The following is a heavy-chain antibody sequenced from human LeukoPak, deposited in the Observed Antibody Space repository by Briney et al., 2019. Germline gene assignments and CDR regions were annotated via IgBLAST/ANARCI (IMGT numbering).Heavy chain of an antibody. D-gene: IGHD5-18*01. Sequence: ASVKVSCKASGYTFTGCYMHWVRQAPGQGLEWMGWINPNSGGTNYAQKFQGRVTMTRDTSISTAYMELSRLRSDDTAVYYCARAHYSYGPQYYYYYGMDVWGQGTTVTVSS. CDR3: ARAHYSYGPQYYYYYGMDV. J-gene: IGHJ6*02. CDR1: GYTFTGCY. CDR2: INPNSGGT. V-gene: IGHV1-2*02.